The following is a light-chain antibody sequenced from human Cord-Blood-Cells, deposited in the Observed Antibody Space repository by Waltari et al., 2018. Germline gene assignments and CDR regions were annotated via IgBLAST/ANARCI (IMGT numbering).Light chain of an antibody. V-gene: IGKV3-20*01. CDR1: QSVSSSY. J-gene: IGKJ2*01. CDR3: QQYGSSPMYT. CDR2: GAC. Sequence: EIVLTQSPGTLSLSPGERATPSCRASQSVSSSYLAWYQQKPGQAPRLLIYGACSRATGIPDRFSGSWSGTDFTLTISRLEPEDFAGYYCQQYGSSPMYTFGQGTKLETK.